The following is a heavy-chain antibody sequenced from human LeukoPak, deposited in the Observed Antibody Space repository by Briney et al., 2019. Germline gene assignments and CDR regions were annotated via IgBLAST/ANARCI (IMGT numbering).Heavy chain of an antibody. J-gene: IGHJ6*02. Sequence: PGRSLRLSCAASGFTFNSYGMHWVRQAPGRGLEWVALIWYDGGNKYYTDSVKGRFTISRDNSQNTLYLQMNRLRAEDSAVYYCARVNTNYYVPVNYGMDVWGQGTTVTVSS. D-gene: IGHD3-16*01. CDR1: GFTFNSYG. CDR2: IWYDGGNK. CDR3: ARVNTNYYVPVNYGMDV. V-gene: IGHV3-33*01.